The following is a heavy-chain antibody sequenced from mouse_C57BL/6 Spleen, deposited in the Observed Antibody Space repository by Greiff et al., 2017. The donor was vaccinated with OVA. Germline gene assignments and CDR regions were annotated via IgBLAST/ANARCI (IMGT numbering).Heavy chain of an antibody. CDR2: IYPGSGNT. J-gene: IGHJ2*01. V-gene: IGHV1-66*01. CDR3: AETGRDYYGSSLDY. Sequence: QVQLQQSGPELVKPGASVKISCKASGYSFTSYYIHWVKQRPGQGLEWIGWIYPGSGNTKYNEKFKGKATLTADKSSSTAYMQLSSLTSEDSAVYCCAETGRDYYGSSLDYWGQGTTLTVSS. D-gene: IGHD1-1*01. CDR1: GYSFTSYY.